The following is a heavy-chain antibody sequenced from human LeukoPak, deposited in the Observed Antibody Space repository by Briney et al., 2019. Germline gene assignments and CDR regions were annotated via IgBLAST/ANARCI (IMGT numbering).Heavy chain of an antibody. CDR2: ISYGRNIK. V-gene: IGHV3-30*03. Sequence: PGGSLRLSCAASGFTFSSYSMNWVRQAPGKGLEWVAVISYGRNIKYYADSVKGRFTISRDNSKNTLYLQMNSLRAEDTAVYYCARDFDAFDIWGQGTMVTVSS. CDR1: GFTFSSYS. CDR3: ARDFDAFDI. J-gene: IGHJ3*02.